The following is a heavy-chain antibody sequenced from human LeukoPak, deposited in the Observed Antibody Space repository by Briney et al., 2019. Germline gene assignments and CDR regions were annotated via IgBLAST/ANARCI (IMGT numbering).Heavy chain of an antibody. Sequence: GGSLRLSCAASGFTFSSYSMNWVRQAPGKGLEWVSSISSSSSYIYYADSVKCRFTISRDNATNSLYLQMNSLRAEDTAVYYCARDPQMDYGDYTLVDYWGQGTLVTVSS. CDR3: ARDPQMDYGDYTLVDY. J-gene: IGHJ4*02. V-gene: IGHV3-21*01. CDR2: ISSSSSYI. D-gene: IGHD4-17*01. CDR1: GFTFSSYS.